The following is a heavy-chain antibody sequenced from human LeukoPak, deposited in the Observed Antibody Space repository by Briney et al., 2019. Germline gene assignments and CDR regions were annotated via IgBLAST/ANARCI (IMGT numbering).Heavy chain of an antibody. CDR2: IRSSRNSI. CDR3: ARGKTYYYDSTAYPLDY. D-gene: IGHD3-22*01. CDR1: GFTVSSYN. V-gene: IGHV3-21*04. J-gene: IGHJ4*02. Sequence: PGGSLRLSCAASGFTVSSYNMNWVRQAPGKGLEWISSIRSSRNSISYADSVKGRFTISRDNAKNSLHLQMNSLRAEDTAVYYCARGKTYYYDSTAYPLDYWGQGTLVSVSS.